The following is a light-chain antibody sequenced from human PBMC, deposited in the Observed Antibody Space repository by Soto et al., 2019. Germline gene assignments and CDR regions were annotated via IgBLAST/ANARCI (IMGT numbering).Light chain of an antibody. CDR1: SSVVGSYNL. V-gene: IGLV2-23*01. Sequence: QSALTQPASVSGSPGQSVTISCTGTSSVVGSYNLVSWYQQHPGKAPKVVIYEDTKRPSGVSDHVSGSKSGNTASLTISGLQADDEADYYCSSYAGSSTLVFGGGTKVTVL. CDR2: EDT. CDR3: SSYAGSSTLV. J-gene: IGLJ3*02.